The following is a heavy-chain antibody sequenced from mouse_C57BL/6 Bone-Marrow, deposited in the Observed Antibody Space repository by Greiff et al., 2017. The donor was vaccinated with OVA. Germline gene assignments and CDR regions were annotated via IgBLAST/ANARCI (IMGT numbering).Heavy chain of an antibody. V-gene: IGHV1-64*01. J-gene: IGHJ4*01. CDR3: ARDYYGSSEGEMDY. Sequence: VQLQQPGAELVKPGASVKLSCKASGYTFTSYWMHWVKQRPGQGLEWIGMIHPNSGSTNYNEKFKSKATLTVDNSSSTAYMQLSSLTSEDSAVYYCARDYYGSSEGEMDYWGQGTSVTVSS. CDR2: IHPNSGST. CDR1: GYTFTSYW. D-gene: IGHD1-1*01.